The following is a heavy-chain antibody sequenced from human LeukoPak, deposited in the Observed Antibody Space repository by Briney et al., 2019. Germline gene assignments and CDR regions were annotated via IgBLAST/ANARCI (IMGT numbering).Heavy chain of an antibody. V-gene: IGHV4-38-2*02. CDR3: AREVGHGYKHFDY. J-gene: IGHJ4*02. Sequence: SQTLSLTCTVSGYSISSGYYWGWIRQPPVKGLEWIGSIYHSGSTYYNPSLKSRVTISIDTSKNQFSLKLSSVTAADTAVYYCAREVGHGYKHFDYWGQGTLVTVSS. CDR1: GYSISSGYY. CDR2: IYHSGST. D-gene: IGHD3-3*02.